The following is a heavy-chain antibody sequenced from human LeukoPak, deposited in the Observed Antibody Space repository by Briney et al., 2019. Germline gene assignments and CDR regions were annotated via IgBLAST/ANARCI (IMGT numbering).Heavy chain of an antibody. Sequence: SETLSLTCTVSGYSISSGDYWSWIRQPPGKGLEWIGYIYYSGSTNYNPSLKSRVTISVDTSKNQFSLKLSSVTAADTAVYYCARDPLPGYWGQGTLVTVSS. CDR1: GYSISSGDY. CDR2: IYYSGST. J-gene: IGHJ4*02. CDR3: ARDPLPGY. V-gene: IGHV4-61*08.